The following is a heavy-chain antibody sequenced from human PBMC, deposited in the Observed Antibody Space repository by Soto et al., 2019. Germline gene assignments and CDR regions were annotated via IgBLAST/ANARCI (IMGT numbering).Heavy chain of an antibody. V-gene: IGHV4-31*03. Sequence: QVELQESGPGLVKPSQTLSLTCTVSGGSISSGGYYWSWIRQHPGKGLEWIGYIYDGGSTYYNPSLKSRVTISVDTSKNQFSLKLSSVTAADTGVYYCASQATGWYPDYWGQGTLVTVSS. J-gene: IGHJ4*02. CDR2: IYDGGST. CDR1: GGSISSGGYY. D-gene: IGHD6-19*01. CDR3: ASQATGWYPDY.